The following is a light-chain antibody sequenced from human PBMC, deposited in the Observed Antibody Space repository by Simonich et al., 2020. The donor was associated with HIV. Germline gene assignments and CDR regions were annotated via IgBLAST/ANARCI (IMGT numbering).Light chain of an antibody. CDR2: GKG. V-gene: IGLV1-47*01. Sequence: QSVLTQPPSASGTPGPRVTLSCSGSSSNIGSNYVHWYQPLPGTAPKLLIYGKGHGPSGVPDRVSGSKSGTSASLAISGLRSEDEADYYCAAWDESLSGRVFGGGTKLTVL. CDR3: AAWDESLSGRV. J-gene: IGLJ3*02. CDR1: SSNIGSNY.